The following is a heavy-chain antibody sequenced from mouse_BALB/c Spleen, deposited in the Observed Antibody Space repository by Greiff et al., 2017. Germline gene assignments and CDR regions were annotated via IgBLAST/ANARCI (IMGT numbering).Heavy chain of an antibody. CDR1: GFTFSNYW. V-gene: IGHV6-6*02. D-gene: IGHD2-1*01. CDR2: IRLKSNNYAT. J-gene: IGHJ3*01. Sequence: EVKLEESGGGLVQPGGSMKLSCVASGFTFSNYWMNWVRQSPEKGLEWVAEIRLKSNNYATHYAESVKGRFTISRDDSKSSVYLQMNNLRAEDTGIYYCTRNGNYALFAYWGQGTLVTVSA. CDR3: TRNGNYALFAY.